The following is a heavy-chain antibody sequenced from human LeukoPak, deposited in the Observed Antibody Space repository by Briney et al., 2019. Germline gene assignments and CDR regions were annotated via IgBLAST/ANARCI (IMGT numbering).Heavy chain of an antibody. CDR1: GYTFTSYG. CDR3: ARDYYGDFEAEDAFDI. CDR2: ISAYNGNT. Sequence: GASVKVSCKASGYTFTSYGISWVRQAPGQGLEWMGWISAYNGNTNYAQKLQGRVTMTTDTSTSTAYMELRSLRSDDTAVYYCARDYYGDFEAEDAFDIRGQGTMVTVSS. D-gene: IGHD4-17*01. J-gene: IGHJ3*02. V-gene: IGHV1-18*01.